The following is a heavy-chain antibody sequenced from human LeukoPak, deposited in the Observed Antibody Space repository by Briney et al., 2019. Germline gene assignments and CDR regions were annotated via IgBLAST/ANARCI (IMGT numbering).Heavy chain of an antibody. J-gene: IGHJ3*02. CDR1: GYTFSIYG. CDR3: ARAAEKKGDAFDI. V-gene: IGHV1-18*01. Sequence: ASVKVSCKASGYTFSIYGISWVRQAPGQGLEWMGWISAYNGNTNYAQKLQGRVTMTTDTSTSTAYMELRSLRSDDTAVYYCARAAEKKGDAFDIWGQGTMVTVSS. CDR2: ISAYNGNT.